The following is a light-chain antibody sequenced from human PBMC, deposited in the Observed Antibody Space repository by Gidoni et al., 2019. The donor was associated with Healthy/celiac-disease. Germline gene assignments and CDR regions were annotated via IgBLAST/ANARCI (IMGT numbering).Light chain of an antibody. J-gene: IGKJ4*01. V-gene: IGKV3-15*01. CDR2: GAS. Sequence: PSSLSASPGERATLSCRASQGVSSNLAWYQQKPGQAPGLLIYGASTWATGIPARFSGSGSGTEFTLTISSLQSEDFAVYYCQQYNSWPLTFGGGTKVEIK. CDR1: QGVSSN. CDR3: QQYNSWPLT.